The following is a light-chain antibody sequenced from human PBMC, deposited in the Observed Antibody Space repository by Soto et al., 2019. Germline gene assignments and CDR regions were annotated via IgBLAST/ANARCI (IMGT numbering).Light chain of an antibody. CDR1: SSNIGRNT. Sequence: QSVLTQPPSASGTPGQRVTISCSGSSSNIGRNTVNWYQQLPGTAPKLLIYSNNQRPSGVPDRFSASKSGSSASLAISGLQSEDAADYYCAAWDDSLNGVVFGGGTKLTVL. CDR2: SNN. V-gene: IGLV1-44*01. J-gene: IGLJ2*01. CDR3: AAWDDSLNGVV.